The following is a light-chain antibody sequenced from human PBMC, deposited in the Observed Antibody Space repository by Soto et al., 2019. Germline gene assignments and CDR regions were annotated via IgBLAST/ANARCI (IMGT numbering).Light chain of an antibody. CDR3: CSYADTSTFRVL. V-gene: IGLV2-14*01. CDR2: EVS. J-gene: IGLJ7*01. CDR1: TSDVGGYIS. Sequence: QSALTQPASVSGSPGQSVTISCTGTTSDVGGYISVSWYQQHPGKAPKLMIYEVSNRPSGVSNRFSGSKSGDTASLTISGLQAADEADYYCCSYADTSTFRVLFGGGTQLTVL.